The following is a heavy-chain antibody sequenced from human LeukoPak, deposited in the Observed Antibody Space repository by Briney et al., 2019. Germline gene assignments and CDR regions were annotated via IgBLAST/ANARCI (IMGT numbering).Heavy chain of an antibody. CDR2: IILIFGTA. J-gene: IGHJ4*02. V-gene: IGHV1-69*05. Sequence: SVKVSCKASGGTFSSYAISWVRQAPGQGLEWMGGIILIFGTANYAQKFQGRVTITTDESTSTAYLELSSLRSEDTAVYYCARDSGGPYYYDSSGYYPQPRRYYFDYWGQGTLVTVSS. D-gene: IGHD3-22*01. CDR3: ARDSGGPYYYDSSGYYPQPRRYYFDY. CDR1: GGTFSSYA.